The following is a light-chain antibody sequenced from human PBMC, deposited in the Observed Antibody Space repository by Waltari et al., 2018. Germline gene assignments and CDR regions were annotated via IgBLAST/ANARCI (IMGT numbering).Light chain of an antibody. CDR2: GAS. V-gene: IGKV3-15*01. CDR1: QSVSSN. Sequence: EIVMTQSPATLSVSPGERATLSCRASQSVSSNLAWYQQKPGQAPRLLIYGASTRATGIPARFSGSGPGTEFTVTISSLQSEDFAVYHCQQYNNWPYTFGQGTKLEIK. J-gene: IGKJ2*01. CDR3: QQYNNWPYT.